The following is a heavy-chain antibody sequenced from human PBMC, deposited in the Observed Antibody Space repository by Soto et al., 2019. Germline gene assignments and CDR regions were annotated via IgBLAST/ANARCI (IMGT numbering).Heavy chain of an antibody. CDR3: ARWNGYGDS. CDR2: FSGSSGNT. CDR1: GFSISTYG. D-gene: IGHD1-1*01. V-gene: IGHV3-23*01. J-gene: IGHJ4*02. Sequence: EVQLLESGGGLAQPGGSLRLSCEASGFSISTYGVTWVRQAPGKGLEWVSGFSGSSGNTYYADSVKGRFTISRDNSKNTVYLQMNSLRAEDTAVYYCARWNGYGDSWGQGTLVTVSS.